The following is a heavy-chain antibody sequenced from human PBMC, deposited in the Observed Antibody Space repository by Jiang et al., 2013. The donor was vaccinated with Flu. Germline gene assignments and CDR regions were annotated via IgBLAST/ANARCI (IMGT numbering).Heavy chain of an antibody. V-gene: IGHV4-39*01. CDR3: ARRPQVYYGSGPFDY. Sequence: CTVSGGSISSSSYYWGWIRQPPGRAGWIGTIYYMGARTTLVPQESSHHIHRHVQNQFSLKLSSVTAADTAVYYCARRPQVYYGSGPFDYWGQGTLVTVSS. CDR1: GGSISSSSYY. D-gene: IGHD3-10*01. J-gene: IGHJ4*02. CDR2: IYYMGAR.